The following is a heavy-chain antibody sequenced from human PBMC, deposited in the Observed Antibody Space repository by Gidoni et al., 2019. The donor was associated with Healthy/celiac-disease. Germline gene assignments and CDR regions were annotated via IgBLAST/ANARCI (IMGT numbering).Heavy chain of an antibody. V-gene: IGHV4-38-2*01. D-gene: IGHD6-19*01. CDR3: ARAPGSGWIDY. Sequence: QVQLQESGPGLVKPSETLSLTCAVSGYSISSGYYWGWIRQPPGKGLEWIGSIYHSGSTYYNPSLKSRVTISVDTSKNQFSLKLSSVTAADTAVYYCARAPGSGWIDYWGQGTLVTVSS. CDR2: IYHSGST. J-gene: IGHJ4*02. CDR1: GYSISSGYY.